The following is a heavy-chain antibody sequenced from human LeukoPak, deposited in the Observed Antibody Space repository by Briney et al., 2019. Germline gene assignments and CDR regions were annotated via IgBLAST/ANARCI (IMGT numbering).Heavy chain of an antibody. D-gene: IGHD2-2*02. CDR1: GFTVSSNY. J-gene: IGHJ3*02. CDR3: ASPIVVVPAAIGYGAFDI. V-gene: IGHV3-53*01. Sequence: GGSLRLSCAASGFTVSSNYMSWDRQAPGKGLEWVSVIYSGGSTYYADSVKGRFTISRDNSKNTLYLQMNSLRAEDTAVYYCASPIVVVPAAIGYGAFDIWGQGTMVTVSS. CDR2: IYSGGST.